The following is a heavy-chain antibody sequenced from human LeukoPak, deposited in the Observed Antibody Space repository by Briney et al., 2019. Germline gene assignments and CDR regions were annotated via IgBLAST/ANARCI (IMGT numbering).Heavy chain of an antibody. V-gene: IGHV1-18*01. CDR1: GYTFTSYG. CDR2: ISAYNGNT. J-gene: IGHJ3*02. CDR3: ARDRYWNDAFDI. Sequence: ASVKVVCKASGYTFTSYGISWVRQAPGQGLEWMGWISAYNGNTNYAQKLQGSVTMTTDTSTSTGYMELRSLRSDDTAVYYCARDRYWNDAFDIWGQGTMVTVSS. D-gene: IGHD1-1*01.